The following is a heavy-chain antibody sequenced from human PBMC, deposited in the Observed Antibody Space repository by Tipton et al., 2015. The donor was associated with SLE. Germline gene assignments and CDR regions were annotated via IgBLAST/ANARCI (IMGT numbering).Heavy chain of an antibody. CDR3: ARVWQLGKVDAFDI. D-gene: IGHD6-6*01. Sequence: TLSLTCTVSGGSIYSYYWTWIRQPAGKELEWIGRIYSSGSTNYNPSLKSRVTMSVDTSKNQFSLKLRSLTAADTAVYYCARVWQLGKVDAFDIWGQGTMVTVSS. J-gene: IGHJ3*02. V-gene: IGHV4-4*07. CDR1: GGSIYSYY. CDR2: IYSSGST.